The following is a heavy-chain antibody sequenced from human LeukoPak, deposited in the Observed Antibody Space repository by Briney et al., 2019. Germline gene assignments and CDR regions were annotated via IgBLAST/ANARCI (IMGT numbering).Heavy chain of an antibody. CDR2: GIA. CDR3: ARVADIVVVPAATGNNWFDP. V-gene: IGHV1-69*04. D-gene: IGHD2-2*01. J-gene: IGHJ5*02. Sequence: GIANYAQKFQGRVTITADKSTSTAYMELSSLRSEDTAVYYCARVADIVVVPAATGNNWFDPWGQGTLVTVSS.